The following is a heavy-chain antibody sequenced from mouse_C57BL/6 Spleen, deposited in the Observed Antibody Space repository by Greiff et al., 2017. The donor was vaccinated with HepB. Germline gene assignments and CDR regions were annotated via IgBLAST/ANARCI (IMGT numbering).Heavy chain of an antibody. CDR2: INPSNGGT. CDR3: ARWDGYYDYAMDY. Sequence: VQLQQPGTELVKPGASVKLSCKASGYTFTSYWMHWVKQRPGQGLEWIGNINPSNGGTNYNEKFKSKATLTVDKSSSTAYMQLSSLTSEDSAVYYCARWDGYYDYAMDYWGQGTSVTVSS. J-gene: IGHJ4*01. D-gene: IGHD2-3*01. CDR1: GYTFTSYW. V-gene: IGHV1-53*01.